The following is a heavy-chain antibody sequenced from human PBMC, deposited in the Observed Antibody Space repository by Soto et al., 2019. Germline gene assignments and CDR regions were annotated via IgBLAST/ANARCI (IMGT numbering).Heavy chain of an antibody. D-gene: IGHD5-18*01. CDR1: GGSISSYY. J-gene: IGHJ6*02. CDR2: IYYSGST. Sequence: KPSETLSLTCTVSGGSISSYYWSWIRQPPGKGLEWIGYIYYSGSTNYNPSLKSRVTISVDTSKNQFSLKLSSVTAADTAVYYCARDGTAMVPSYGMDVWGQGTTVTVSS. CDR3: ARDGTAMVPSYGMDV. V-gene: IGHV4-59*01.